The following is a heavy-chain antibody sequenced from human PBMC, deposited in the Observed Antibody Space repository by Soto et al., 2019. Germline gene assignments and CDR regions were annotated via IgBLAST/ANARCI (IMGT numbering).Heavy chain of an antibody. CDR3: AREYYDSSGYLDY. CDR1: GFTFSSYG. V-gene: IGHV3-33*01. J-gene: IGHJ4*02. D-gene: IGHD3-22*01. Sequence: GGSLRLSCAASGFTFSSYGMHWVRQAPGKGLEWVAVIWYDGSNKYYADSVKGRFTISRDNSKNTLYLQMNSLRAEDTAVYYCAREYYDSSGYLDYWGQGTLVTVSS. CDR2: IWYDGSNK.